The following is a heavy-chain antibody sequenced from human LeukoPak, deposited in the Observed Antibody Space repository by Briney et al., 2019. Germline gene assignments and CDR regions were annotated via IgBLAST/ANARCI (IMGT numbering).Heavy chain of an antibody. CDR1: GFTFSSYS. J-gene: IGHJ5*01. V-gene: IGHV3-48*02. CDR3: ARDCRLNCARQPGFDS. D-gene: IGHD1-1*01. CDR2: ISSSGSTI. Sequence: GGSLRLSCAASGFTFSSYSMNWVRQAPGKGLEGVSYISSSGSTIYYADSVKGRLTISRDNAKNSLYLQLSSLRDEDKAVYYCARDCRLNCARQPGFDSWGQGTLVTVSS.